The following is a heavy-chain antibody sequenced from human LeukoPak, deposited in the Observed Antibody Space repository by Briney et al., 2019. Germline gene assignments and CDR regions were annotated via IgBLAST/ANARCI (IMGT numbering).Heavy chain of an antibody. CDR2: ISGNGGST. D-gene: IGHD3-22*01. Sequence: GGSLRLSCAASGFTFSNAWMSWVRQAPGKGLEWLSAISGNGGSTYYADSVMGRFTISRDNSKNTLYLQMNSLRAEDTAVYYCAKRSSGYSFDYWGQGTLVTVSS. V-gene: IGHV3-23*01. CDR1: GFTFSNAW. CDR3: AKRSSGYSFDY. J-gene: IGHJ4*02.